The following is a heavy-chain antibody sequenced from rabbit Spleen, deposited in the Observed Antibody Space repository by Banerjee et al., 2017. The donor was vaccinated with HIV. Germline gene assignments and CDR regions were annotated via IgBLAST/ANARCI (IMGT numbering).Heavy chain of an antibody. D-gene: IGHD1-1*01. CDR2: INAVTGKP. V-gene: IGHV1S40*01. J-gene: IGHJ4*01. CDR1: GFDFSSSYY. CDR3: ARDLVAVIGWNFNL. Sequence: QSLEESGGDLVKPGASLTLTCKASGFDFSSSYYMCWVRQAPGKGLEWIACINAVTGKPVYASWVNGRFTISRTSSTTVTLQMTSLTAADTATYFCARDLVAVIGWNFNLWGPGTLVTVS.